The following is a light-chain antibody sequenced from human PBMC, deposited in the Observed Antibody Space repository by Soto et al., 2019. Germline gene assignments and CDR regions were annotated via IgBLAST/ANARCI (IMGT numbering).Light chain of an antibody. J-gene: IGKJ4*01. CDR2: AAS. CDR1: QDISSY. Sequence: DIQMTQSPSSLSASVGDRVTITCQASQDISSYLAWYQQKPGKAPKLLIYAASTLQSGVPSRFSGSGSGTEFTLTISSLQPEDFATYYCQQLDRYPFTFGGGTKVDIK. CDR3: QQLDRYPFT. V-gene: IGKV1-9*01.